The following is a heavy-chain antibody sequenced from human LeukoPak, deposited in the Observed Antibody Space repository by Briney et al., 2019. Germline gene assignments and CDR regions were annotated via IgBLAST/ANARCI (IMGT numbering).Heavy chain of an antibody. CDR3: ARTKYSYGYGSFDY. CDR1: GFTFTSYG. D-gene: IGHD5-18*01. CDR2: ISAYNGNT. V-gene: IGHV1-18*01. Sequence: GESLRLSCAASGFTFTSYGISWVRQAPGQGLEWMGWISAYNGNTNYAQKLQGRVTMTTDTSTSTAYMELRSLRSDDTAVYYCARTKYSYGYGSFDYWGQGTLVTVSS. J-gene: IGHJ4*02.